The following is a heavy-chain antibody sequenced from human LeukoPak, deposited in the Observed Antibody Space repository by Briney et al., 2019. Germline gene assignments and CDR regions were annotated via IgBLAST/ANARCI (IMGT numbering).Heavy chain of an antibody. V-gene: IGHV3-23*01. J-gene: IGHJ3*02. CDR1: GFTFSIYG. CDR3: AKDVGLLWFGDPRHDAFDI. D-gene: IGHD3-10*01. Sequence: PGGTLRLSCAASGFTFSIYGMNWVRQAPGKGLEWVSAISGSGGSTYYADSVKGRFTISRDNSKNTLYLQMNSLRAEDTAVYYCAKDVGLLWFGDPRHDAFDIWGQGTMVTVSS. CDR2: ISGSGGST.